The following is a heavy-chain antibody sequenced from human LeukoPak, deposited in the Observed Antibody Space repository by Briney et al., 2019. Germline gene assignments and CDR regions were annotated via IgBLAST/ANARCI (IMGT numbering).Heavy chain of an antibody. Sequence: KTSETLSLTCTVSGGSISSSSYYWGWIRQPPGKGLEWIGSIYYSGSTYYNPSLKSRVTISVDTSKNQFSLKLSSVTAADTAVYYCARGVAALRGSWYTFPPTIAPEYYYYMDVWGKGTTVTVSS. CDR2: IYYSGST. J-gene: IGHJ6*03. D-gene: IGHD6-13*01. CDR3: ARGVAALRGSWYTFPPTIAPEYYYYMDV. V-gene: IGHV4-39*07. CDR1: GGSISSSSYY.